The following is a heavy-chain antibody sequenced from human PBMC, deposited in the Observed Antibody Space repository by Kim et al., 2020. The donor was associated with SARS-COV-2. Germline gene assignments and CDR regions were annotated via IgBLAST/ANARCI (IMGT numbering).Heavy chain of an antibody. CDR2: LNTNTGNP. Sequence: ASVKVSCKASGYTFTSYAMNWGRQAPGQGLEWMGWLNTNTGNPTYAQGFTGRFVFSLDTPVSTAYLQISSLKAEDTAVYYCARVPSIAVTYYYYGMDVWGQGTTVTVSS. J-gene: IGHJ6*02. V-gene: IGHV7-4-1*02. D-gene: IGHD6-19*01. CDR1: GYTFTSYA. CDR3: ARVPSIAVTYYYYGMDV.